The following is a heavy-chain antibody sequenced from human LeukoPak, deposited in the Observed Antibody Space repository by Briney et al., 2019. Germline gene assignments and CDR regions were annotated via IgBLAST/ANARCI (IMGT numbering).Heavy chain of an antibody. CDR2: IFYSGST. J-gene: IGHJ4*02. Sequence: PLETLSLTCTVSGGSISRSSYYWGWIRQPPGKGLEWIGSIFYSGSTYYNPSLKSRVTISVDTSKNLFSLKLSSVTAADTAVYYCARAQADPYSGSPAHLDYWGQGTLVTVSS. CDR3: ARAQADPYSGSPAHLDY. D-gene: IGHD1-26*01. V-gene: IGHV4-39*07. CDR1: GGSISRSSYY.